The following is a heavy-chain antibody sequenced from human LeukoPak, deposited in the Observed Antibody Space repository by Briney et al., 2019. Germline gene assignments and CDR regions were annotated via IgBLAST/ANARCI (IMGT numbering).Heavy chain of an antibody. D-gene: IGHD4-17*01. V-gene: IGHV1-18*01. CDR2: ISAYNGNT. CDR3: ESGDYGDAYYFDY. CDR1: GYTFTSYG. J-gene: IGHJ4*02. Sequence: AASVKVSCKASGYTFTSYGISWVRQAPGQGLELKGWISAYNGNTNYAQKLQGRVTMTTDTSTSTAYMELRSLRSDDAAVYYCESGDYGDAYYFDYWGQGTPITVSS.